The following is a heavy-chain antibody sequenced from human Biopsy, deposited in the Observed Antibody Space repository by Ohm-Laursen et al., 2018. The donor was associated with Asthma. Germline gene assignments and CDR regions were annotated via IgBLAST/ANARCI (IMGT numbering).Heavy chain of an antibody. CDR2: IIPFYGTA. J-gene: IGHJ4*02. D-gene: IGHD4-17*01. Sequence: GASVKVSCKASGGTFSTFGISWVRQAPGQGLEWMGGIIPFYGTATYAQNFQGRLTLTADESTSTAYMELSSLRSEDTAVYFCVRDYDGDYVQRHLPLAYWGQGTLVTVSS. CDR3: VRDYDGDYVQRHLPLAY. V-gene: IGHV1-69*13. CDR1: GGTFSTFG.